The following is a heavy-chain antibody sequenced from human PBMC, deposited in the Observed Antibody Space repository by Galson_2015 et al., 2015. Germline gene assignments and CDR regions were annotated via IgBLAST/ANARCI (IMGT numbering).Heavy chain of an antibody. CDR3: ARDDYYSNYPSPYGMDV. J-gene: IGHJ6*02. V-gene: IGHV1-18*04. CDR1: GYTFTSYG. D-gene: IGHD4-11*01. CDR2: ISAYNGNT. Sequence: SVKVSCKASGYTFTSYGISWVRQAPGQGLEWMGWISAYNGNTNYAQKLQGRVTMTTDTSPSTAYMELSSLRSEDTAVYYCARDDYYSNYPSPYGMDVWGQGTTVTVSS.